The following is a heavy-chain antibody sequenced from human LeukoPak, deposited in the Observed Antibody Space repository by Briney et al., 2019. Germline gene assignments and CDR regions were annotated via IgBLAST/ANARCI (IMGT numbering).Heavy chain of an antibody. J-gene: IGHJ2*01. CDR1: GGSISSYY. CDR2: IYYTGIT. D-gene: IGHD4-4*01. CDR3: ARASNYGFWYFDL. V-gene: IGHV4-59*12. Sequence: SETLSLTCTVSGGSISSYYWSWIRQPPGKGLEWIGYIYYTGITKYSPSLKSRVTISVDTSKNQFSLKLSSVTAADTAVYYCARASNYGFWYFDLWGRGTLVTVSS.